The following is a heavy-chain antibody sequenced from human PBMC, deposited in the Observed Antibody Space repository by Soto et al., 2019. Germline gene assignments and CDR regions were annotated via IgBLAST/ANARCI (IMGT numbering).Heavy chain of an antibody. V-gene: IGHV4-61*08. J-gene: IGHJ4*02. D-gene: IGHD3-16*01. CDR3: ARRDLGVHSIATLGIFFDY. Sequence: PSETLSLTCTVSGAALSSGGYFYTWVRQPPGKGLEWLGYIYYSGGTNYNPSLKSRVTISVDTSKNQFSLKLSSVTAADTAVYYCARRDLGVHSIATLGIFFDYWGQGTLVTVSS. CDR2: IYYSGGT. CDR1: GAALSSGGYF.